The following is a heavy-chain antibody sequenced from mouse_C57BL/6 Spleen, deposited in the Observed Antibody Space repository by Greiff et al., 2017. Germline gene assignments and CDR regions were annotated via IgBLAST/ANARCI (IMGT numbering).Heavy chain of an antibody. CDR2: IDPETGGT. CDR1: GYTFTDYE. J-gene: IGHJ2*01. CDR3: TRNWAFDY. D-gene: IGHD4-1*01. Sequence: VKLQESGAELVRPGASVTLSCKASGYTFTDYEMHWVKQTPVHGLEWIGAIDPETGGTAYNQKFKGKAILTADKSSSTAYMELRSLTSEDSAVYYCTRNWAFDYWGQGTTLTVSS. V-gene: IGHV1-15*01.